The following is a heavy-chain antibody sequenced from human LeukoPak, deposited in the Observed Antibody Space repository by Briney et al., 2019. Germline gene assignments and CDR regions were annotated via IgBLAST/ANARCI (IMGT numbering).Heavy chain of an antibody. CDR2: IRGNGGGT. D-gene: IGHD2-21*01. CDR1: GLTFSSYV. J-gene: IGHJ4*02. V-gene: IGHV3-23*01. Sequence: GGSLRLSCAASGLTFSSYVMRWVRQAPGKGLEWVSSIRGNGGGTDYADSVKGRFTISSDNSRSTLFLQMSSLRVEDTAVYYCTKAASSSRGLVDYFDYWGQGTLVTVSS. CDR3: TKAASSSRGLVDYFDY.